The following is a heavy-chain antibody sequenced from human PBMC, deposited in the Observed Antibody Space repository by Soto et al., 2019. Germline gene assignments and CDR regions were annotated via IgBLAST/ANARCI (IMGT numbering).Heavy chain of an antibody. CDR3: ARNRYYYGSGSYYYFDY. CDR1: GFTFSSYG. CDR2: IWYDGSNK. J-gene: IGHJ4*02. Sequence: GGSLRLSCAASGFTFSSYGMHWVRQAPGKGLEWVAVIWYDGSNKYYADSVKGRFTISRDNSKNTLYLQMNSLRAEDTAVYYCARNRYYYGSGSYYYFDYWGQGTLVTVSS. V-gene: IGHV3-33*01. D-gene: IGHD3-10*01.